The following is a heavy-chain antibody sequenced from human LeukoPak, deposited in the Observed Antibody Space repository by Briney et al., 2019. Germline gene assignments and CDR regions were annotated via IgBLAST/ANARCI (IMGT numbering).Heavy chain of an antibody. V-gene: IGHV1-2*02. CDR2: INPNNGGT. Sequence: ASVKVSCKAYGYTFTGYYMHWVRLAPGKGLGWLGWINPNNGGTKYEQKFQGRVTMTRDTSISTAYMELSRLRSDDTAVYYCAVWRGYVDFWSGPFDYWGQGALVTVSS. J-gene: IGHJ4*02. CDR3: AVWRGYVDFWSGPFDY. D-gene: IGHD3-3*01. CDR1: GYTFTGYY.